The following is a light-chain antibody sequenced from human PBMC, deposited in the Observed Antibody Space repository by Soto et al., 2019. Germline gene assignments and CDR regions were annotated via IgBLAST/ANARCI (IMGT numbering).Light chain of an antibody. CDR2: DAS. V-gene: IGKV3-11*01. CDR1: QSVRTY. J-gene: IGKJ1*01. Sequence: EIVLTQSPVTLSLSPGETATLSCRASQSVRTYLAWYQQKPGQAPRLLIYDASNRATGIPTRFSGTGSGTEFTLTISSLQSEDFALYHCQQYNDWPLTFGQGTKVDIK. CDR3: QQYNDWPLT.